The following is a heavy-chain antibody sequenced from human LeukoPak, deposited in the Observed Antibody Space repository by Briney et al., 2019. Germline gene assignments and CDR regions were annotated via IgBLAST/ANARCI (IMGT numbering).Heavy chain of an antibody. CDR2: ISSSGSTI. Sequence: GGSLRLSCAASGFTFSDYYMSWIRQAPGKGLEWVSYISSSGSTIYYADSVKGRFTISRDNAKNSLYLQMNSLRAEDTAVYYCASSSDYGDLRRLRGEYFQHWGQGTLVTVSS. CDR3: ASSSDYGDLRRLRGEYFQH. D-gene: IGHD4-17*01. V-gene: IGHV3-11*01. J-gene: IGHJ1*01. CDR1: GFTFSDYY.